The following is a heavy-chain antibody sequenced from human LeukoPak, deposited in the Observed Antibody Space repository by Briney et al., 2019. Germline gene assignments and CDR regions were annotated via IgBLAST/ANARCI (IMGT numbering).Heavy chain of an antibody. D-gene: IGHD2-21*01. Sequence: GESLKISCKGSGYSFISYWISWVRQMPGKGLEWMGKIDPVDSYTKYSPSFQGHVTISADKSISTAYLQWSSLKASDTAMYFCARQDGDGLYYFDYWGQGTLVTVSS. CDR3: ARQDGDGLYYFDY. CDR1: GYSFISYW. J-gene: IGHJ4*02. CDR2: IDPVDSYT. V-gene: IGHV5-10-1*01.